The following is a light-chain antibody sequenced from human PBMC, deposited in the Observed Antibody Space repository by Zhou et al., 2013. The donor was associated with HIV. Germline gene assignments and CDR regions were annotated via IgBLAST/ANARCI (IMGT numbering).Light chain of an antibody. J-gene: IGKJ2*01. Sequence: IVLTQSPGTLSLSPGERATLSCRASQSVSSSYLAWYQQKPGQAPRLLIYGASSRATGIPDRFSGSGSGTDFTLTISRLEPEDFAVYYCQQYGNSPETFGQGTKLEI. CDR2: GAS. CDR3: QQYGNSPET. CDR1: QSVSSSY. V-gene: IGKV3-20*01.